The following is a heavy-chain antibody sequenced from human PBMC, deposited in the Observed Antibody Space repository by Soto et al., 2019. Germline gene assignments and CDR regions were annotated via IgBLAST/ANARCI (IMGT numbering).Heavy chain of an antibody. V-gene: IGHV3-23*01. CDR2: ISGSGGST. CDR3: ANSIGVDGMTPPY. Sequence: GSLRLSCAASGFTFSSYAMSWVRQAPGKGLEWVSAISGSGGSTYYADSVKGRFTISRDNSKNTLYLQMNSLRAEDTAVYYCANSIGVDGMTPPYRGQGSLVIVSS. J-gene: IGHJ4*02. CDR1: GFTFSSYA. D-gene: IGHD6-19*01.